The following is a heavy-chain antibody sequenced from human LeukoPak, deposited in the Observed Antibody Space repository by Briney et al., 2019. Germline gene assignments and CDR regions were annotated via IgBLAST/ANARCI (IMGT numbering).Heavy chain of an antibody. CDR1: GFTFSSYA. D-gene: IGHD3-3*01. V-gene: IGHV3-23*01. Sequence: GGSQRLSCAASGFTFSSYAMSWVRQAPGKGLEWVSAISGSGGSTYYADSVKGRFTISRDNSKNTLYLQMNSLRAEDTAVYCCAKASRAPSSYDFWSGYIGWGQGTLVTVSS. J-gene: IGHJ4*02. CDR3: AKASRAPSSYDFWSGYIG. CDR2: ISGSGGST.